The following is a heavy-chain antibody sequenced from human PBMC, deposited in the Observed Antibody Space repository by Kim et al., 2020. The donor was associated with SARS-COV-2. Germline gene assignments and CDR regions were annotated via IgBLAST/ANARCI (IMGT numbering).Heavy chain of an antibody. V-gene: IGHV3-21*01. CDR2: ISSSSSYI. D-gene: IGHD2-21*02. CDR1: GFTFSTYS. CDR3: ARGVDCGGDCYSFYYYYG. J-gene: IGHJ6*01. Sequence: GGSLRLSCAASGFTFSTYSMNWVRQAPGKGLEWVSSISSSSSYIYYADSLKGRFTISRDNAKNSLYLQMNSLGAGDTAVYYCARGVDCGGDCYSFYYYYG.